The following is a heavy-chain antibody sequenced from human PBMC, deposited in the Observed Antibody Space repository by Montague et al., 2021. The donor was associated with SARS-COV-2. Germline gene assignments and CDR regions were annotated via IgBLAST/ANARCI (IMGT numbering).Heavy chain of an antibody. CDR2: INHGGST. Sequence: SETLSLTCAAYGGSFSDYSWNWIRQPPGKGLEWIGVINHGGSTKYNPSLNSRVSISLDTSKNQFSLNLSSVTAADTAVYYCARADSLYSRSSKNWFDPWGQGTLVIVSS. V-gene: IGHV4-34*01. D-gene: IGHD6-6*01. J-gene: IGHJ5*02. CDR3: ARADSLYSRSSKNWFDP. CDR1: GGSFSDYS.